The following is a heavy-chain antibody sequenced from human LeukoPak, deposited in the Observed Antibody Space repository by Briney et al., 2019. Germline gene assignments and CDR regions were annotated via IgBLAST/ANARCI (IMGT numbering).Heavy chain of an antibody. V-gene: IGHV3-74*01. J-gene: IGHJ4*02. Sequence: GGSLRLSCAASGNYWMHWVRQAPGKGLAWVSHINSDGSWTSYADSVKGRFTISKDSAKNTVYLQMNNLRAEDTAVYYCVSFYETYWGRGTLVTVSS. D-gene: IGHD2-2*01. CDR2: INSDGSWT. CDR3: VSFYETY. CDR1: GNYW.